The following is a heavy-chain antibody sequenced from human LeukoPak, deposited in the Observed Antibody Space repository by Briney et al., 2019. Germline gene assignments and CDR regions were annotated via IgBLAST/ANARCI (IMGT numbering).Heavy chain of an antibody. Sequence: SETLSLTYIFSGGSLSSSSYYWGWIRQPPGKGLEWIGRIYYSGSTYYNPSLKSRVTISVDTSKNQFSLKLSSVAAADTAVYYCARPWGGYSYGLNWFDPWGQGTLVTVSS. CDR2: IYYSGST. CDR3: ARPWGGYSYGLNWFDP. CDR1: GGSLSSSSYY. V-gene: IGHV4-39*01. D-gene: IGHD5-18*01. J-gene: IGHJ5*02.